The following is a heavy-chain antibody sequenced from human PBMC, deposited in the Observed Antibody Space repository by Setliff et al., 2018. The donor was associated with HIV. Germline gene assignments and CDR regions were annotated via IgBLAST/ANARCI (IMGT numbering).Heavy chain of an antibody. D-gene: IGHD2-2*01. CDR3: ARDGPDCSSTKCYAQDYYYGMDV. Sequence: PSETLSLTCTVSNGSFSGYFWHWIRQAPGRGLEWIGAVNHGGETNYNPSLESRATISADTSKRQFALALSSVTAADTAVYYCARDGPDCSSTKCYAQDYYYGMDVWGQGTTVTVSS. V-gene: IGHV4-34*01. CDR1: NGSFSGYF. J-gene: IGHJ6*02. CDR2: VNHGGET.